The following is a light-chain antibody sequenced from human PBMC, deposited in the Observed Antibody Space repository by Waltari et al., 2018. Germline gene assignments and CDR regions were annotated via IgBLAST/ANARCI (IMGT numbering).Light chain of an antibody. J-gene: IGKJ2*01. CDR3: QQYYSTPT. Sequence: DIVMTQSPDSLAVSLGARATINCKSSQSVLYSSNNKNYLAWYQQKPGQPPKLLIYWASTRESGVPDRFSGSGSETDFTLTVSSLQAEDVAVYYCQQYYSTPTFGQGTKLEIK. CDR1: QSVLYSSNNKNY. CDR2: WAS. V-gene: IGKV4-1*01.